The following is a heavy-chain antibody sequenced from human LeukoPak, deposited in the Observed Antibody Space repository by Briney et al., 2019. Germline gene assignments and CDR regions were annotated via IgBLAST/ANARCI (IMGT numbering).Heavy chain of an antibody. D-gene: IGHD3-22*01. V-gene: IGHV3-33*01. Sequence: GRSLRLSCAASGFTFSSYGMHWVRQAPGKGLEWVAVIWYDGSNKYYADSVKGRFTISRDNSKNTLYPQMNSLRAEDTAVYYCASGEYYYDSSGYHAHDYWGQGTLVTVSS. CDR2: IWYDGSNK. CDR1: GFTFSSYG. J-gene: IGHJ4*02. CDR3: ASGEYYYDSSGYHAHDY.